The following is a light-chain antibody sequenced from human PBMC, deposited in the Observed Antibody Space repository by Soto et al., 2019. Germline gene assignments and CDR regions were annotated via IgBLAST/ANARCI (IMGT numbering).Light chain of an antibody. CDR3: QTWGSGIVV. V-gene: IGLV4-69*01. CDR2: LHSDGSH. J-gene: IGLJ3*02. Sequence: QSVLTQSPSASASLGASVKFTCTLSGGHSNYAITWHQQQPEKGPRYLMNLHSDGSHTKGDGIPDRFSGSSSGAERYLTISSLQSEDEADYYCQTWGSGIVVFGGGTKLTVL. CDR1: GGHSNYA.